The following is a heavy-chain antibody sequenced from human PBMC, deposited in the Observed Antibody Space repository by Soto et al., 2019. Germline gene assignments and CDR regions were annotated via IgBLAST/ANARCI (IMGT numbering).Heavy chain of an antibody. CDR3: AIDRSSSGLYYYYYYMDV. D-gene: IGHD6-6*01. Sequence: ASVKVSCKASGYTFTSYAMHWVRQAPGQRLEWMGWINAGNGNTKYSQKFQGRVTITRDTSASTAYMELSSLRSEDTAVYYCAIDRSSSGLYYYYYYMDVWVKGTTVTVSS. CDR1: GYTFTSYA. V-gene: IGHV1-3*01. CDR2: INAGNGNT. J-gene: IGHJ6*03.